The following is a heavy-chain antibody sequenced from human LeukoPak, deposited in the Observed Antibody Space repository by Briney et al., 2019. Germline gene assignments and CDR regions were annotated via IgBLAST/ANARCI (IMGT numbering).Heavy chain of an antibody. J-gene: IGHJ4*02. CDR1: GYTFTSYG. Sequence: GASVKVSCKASGYTFTSYGISWVRQAPGQGLEWMGWISAYNVNTNYAQKLQGRVTMTTDTSTSTAYMELRSLRSDDTAVYYCARALAYNDRFSNSGWGQGTLVNVSS. D-gene: IGHD1-1*01. CDR3: ARALAYNDRFSNSG. V-gene: IGHV1-18*01. CDR2: ISAYNVNT.